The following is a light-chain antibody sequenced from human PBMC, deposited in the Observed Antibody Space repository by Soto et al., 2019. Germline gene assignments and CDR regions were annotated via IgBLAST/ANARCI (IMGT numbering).Light chain of an antibody. Sequence: DIQMTQSPSTLSASVGDRVTITCRASQSINNWLAWYQQKPGKAPKLFIFKASTLEIGVPSRFSGSGSGTEFTLSISSLQHDDFATYFCQQYERFPRTFGKGTKVEMK. CDR3: QQYERFPRT. V-gene: IGKV1-5*03. CDR2: KAS. J-gene: IGKJ1*01. CDR1: QSINNW.